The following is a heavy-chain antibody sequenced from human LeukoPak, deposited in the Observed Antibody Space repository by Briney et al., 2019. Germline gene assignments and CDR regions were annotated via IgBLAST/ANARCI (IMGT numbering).Heavy chain of an antibody. CDR1: GYTFTTYG. CDR2: ISGYNGNT. CDR3: ASIGELTQPIVTLAY. V-gene: IGHV1-18*01. D-gene: IGHD3-10*01. Sequence: GASVKVSCKASGYTFTTYGISWVRQAPGQGLEWMGWISGYNGNTNYAQKFQGRVTMTRDTSISTAYMDLSRLRSDDTAVYYCASIGELTQPIVTLAYWGQGTLVTVSS. J-gene: IGHJ4*02.